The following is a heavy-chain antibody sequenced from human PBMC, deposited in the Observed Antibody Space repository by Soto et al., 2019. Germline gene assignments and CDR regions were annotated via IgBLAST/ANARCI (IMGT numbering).Heavy chain of an antibody. CDR1: GYTFTGYY. Sequence: ASVKVSCKASGYTFTGYYMHWVRQAPGQGLEWMGWINPNSGGTNYAQKFQGWVTMTRDTSISTAYMELSRLRSDDTAVYYCARDQGGYCSGGSCQDAFYIWGQGTMVTVSS. J-gene: IGHJ3*02. V-gene: IGHV1-2*04. D-gene: IGHD2-15*01. CDR3: ARDQGGYCSGGSCQDAFYI. CDR2: INPNSGGT.